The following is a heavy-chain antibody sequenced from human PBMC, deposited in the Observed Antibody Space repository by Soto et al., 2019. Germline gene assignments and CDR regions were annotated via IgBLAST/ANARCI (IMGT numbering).Heavy chain of an antibody. V-gene: IGHV4-61*01. Sequence: PSETLSLTCSVSGDSVSSGSSYWGWIRQPPGKRLEWIGYIYYTGSTTYNPSLKSRVTISIDMSKNQFSLRLSSVTAADTAVFYCVRQHSADFSGAACFEVFTVWGQGTMVTGSS. CDR1: GDSVSSGSSY. J-gene: IGHJ3*01. D-gene: IGHD2-21*02. CDR2: IYYTGST. CDR3: VRQHSADFSGAACFEVFTV.